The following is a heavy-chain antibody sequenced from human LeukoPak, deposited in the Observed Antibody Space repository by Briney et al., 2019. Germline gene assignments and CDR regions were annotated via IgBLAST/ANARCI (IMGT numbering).Heavy chain of an antibody. J-gene: IGHJ4*02. CDR3: AREEKGDYGGFDY. V-gene: IGHV3-21*01. D-gene: IGHD4-17*01. CDR2: ISSSSSYI. Sequence: GGSLRLSCAASGFTFSSYSMNWVRQAPGKGLEWVSSISSSSSYIYYADSVKGRFTISRDNAKNSLYLQMNSLRAEDTAVYYCAREEKGDYGGFDYWGQETLVTVSS. CDR1: GFTFSSYS.